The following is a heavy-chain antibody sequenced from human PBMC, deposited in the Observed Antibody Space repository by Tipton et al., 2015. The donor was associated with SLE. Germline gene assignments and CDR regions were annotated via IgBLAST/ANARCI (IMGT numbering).Heavy chain of an antibody. CDR2: MYRSGTT. V-gene: IGHV4-59*11. Sequence: TLSLTCTVSGDSFSNHFWSWIRQPPGKGLEWIGYMYRSGTTKYNPSLKSRVTISVDTSKSQFSLKLTSATAADTAVYYCARGGDIVATRGWYYMDVWGKGTTVTVSS. J-gene: IGHJ6*03. CDR1: GDSFSNHF. CDR3: ARGGDIVATRGWYYMDV. D-gene: IGHD5-12*01.